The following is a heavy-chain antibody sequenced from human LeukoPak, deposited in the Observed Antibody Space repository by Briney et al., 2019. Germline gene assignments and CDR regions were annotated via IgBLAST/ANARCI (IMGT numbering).Heavy chain of an antibody. CDR1: GFTFSSYS. Sequence: GGSLRLSCAASGFTFSSYSMNWVRQAPGKGLEWVSAISSYGGDTYYANSVKGRFTISRDNADNSLYLHMNSLRAEDTATYYCARADGSGSYTLHYMDVWGKGTTVTISS. CDR3: ARADGSGSYTLHYMDV. J-gene: IGHJ6*03. V-gene: IGHV3-21*01. D-gene: IGHD3-10*01. CDR2: ISSYGGDT.